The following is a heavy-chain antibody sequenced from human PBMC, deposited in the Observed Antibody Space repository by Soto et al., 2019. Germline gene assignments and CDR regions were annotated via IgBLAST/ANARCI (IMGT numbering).Heavy chain of an antibody. J-gene: IGHJ4*02. Sequence: QVQLVESGGGVVQPGRSLRLSCAASAFTFRSYTMHWVRQAPGKGLEWVATISYDGSKTNYADSVRGRFTISRDNSKSTLFLRMDSLRPEDTAVYSCARDRDSSYFPPPYYFDSWGQGTLVTVSS. CDR2: ISYDGSKT. V-gene: IGHV3-30*04. CDR1: AFTFRSYT. D-gene: IGHD4-4*01. CDR3: ARDRDSSYFPPPYYFDS.